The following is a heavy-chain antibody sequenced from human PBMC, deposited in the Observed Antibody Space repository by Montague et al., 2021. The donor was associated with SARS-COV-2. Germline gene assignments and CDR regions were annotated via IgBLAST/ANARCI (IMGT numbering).Heavy chain of an antibody. Sequence: SLRLSCAASGFTFSSYDMHWVRQATGKGLEWVSAIGTAGDTYYPGSVKGRFTISRENDKNSLYLQMNSLRAGDTAVYYCARGRGGRPWYFDYWGQGTLVTVSS. V-gene: IGHV3-13*01. D-gene: IGHD1-26*01. CDR2: IGTAGDT. CDR3: ARGRGGRPWYFDY. CDR1: GFTFSSYD. J-gene: IGHJ4*02.